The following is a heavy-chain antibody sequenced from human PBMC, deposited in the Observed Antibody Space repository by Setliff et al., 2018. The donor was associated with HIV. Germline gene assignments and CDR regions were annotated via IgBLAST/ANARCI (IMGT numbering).Heavy chain of an antibody. CDR3: ARAHRDARNHREEDY. Sequence: GASVKVSCKAYAGTFNNYAISWVRQAPGQGLEWVGGIVPIVGVIRYAQKFQGRVTITTDASTTTVYLEMTSLSSEDTATYYCARAHRDARNHREEDYWGQGTLVTVS. J-gene: IGHJ4*02. CDR1: AGTFNNYA. CDR2: IVPIVGVI. D-gene: IGHD1-26*01. V-gene: IGHV1-69*05.